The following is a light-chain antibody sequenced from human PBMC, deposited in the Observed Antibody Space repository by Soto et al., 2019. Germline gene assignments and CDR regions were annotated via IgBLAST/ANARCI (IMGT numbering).Light chain of an antibody. CDR2: TVS. V-gene: IGKV2-40*01. CDR3: MQRIEFPLT. J-gene: IGKJ4*01. CDR1: QSLLDSDDGNTY. Sequence: DIVMTQTPLSLTVTPGEPASISCRSSQSLLDSDDGNTYLDWYLQKPGRSPQLLIYTVSYRASGVPDRFSGSGSGTDFTLKISRVEAEDVGVYYCMQRIEFPLTFGGGTKVEIK.